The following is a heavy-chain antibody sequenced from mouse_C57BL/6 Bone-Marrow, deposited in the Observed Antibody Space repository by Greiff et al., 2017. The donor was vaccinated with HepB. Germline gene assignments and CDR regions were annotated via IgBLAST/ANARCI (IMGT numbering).Heavy chain of an antibody. CDR3: ARAPSTRGHCDY. CDR1: GYTFTSYT. Sequence: QVHVKQSGAELARPGASVKMSCKASGYTFTSYTMHWVKQRPGQGLEWIGYINPSSGYTKYNQKFKDKATLTADKSSSTAYMQLRSLTSEDSAVYHCARAPSTRGHCDYWGKGTTLTVSS. J-gene: IGHJ2*01. V-gene: IGHV1-4*01. D-gene: IGHD3-3*01. CDR2: INPSSGYT.